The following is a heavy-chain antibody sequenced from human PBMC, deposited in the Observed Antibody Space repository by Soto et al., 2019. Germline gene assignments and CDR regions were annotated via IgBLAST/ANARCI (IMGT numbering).Heavy chain of an antibody. V-gene: IGHV1-2*04. Sequence: QVQLVQSGAEVKKPGASVTVSCRSSGDTFTDYYMHWVRQAPGQGLEWMGWINPNSGVTKYAQKFQGWVTMTRDTSIRTVYMQLSRLRSYDTAVYYCARESGGATATLDYYYFYMDVWGTGTTVTVSS. J-gene: IGHJ6*03. CDR3: ARESGGATATLDYYYFYMDV. CDR1: GDTFTDYY. CDR2: INPNSGVT. D-gene: IGHD5-12*01.